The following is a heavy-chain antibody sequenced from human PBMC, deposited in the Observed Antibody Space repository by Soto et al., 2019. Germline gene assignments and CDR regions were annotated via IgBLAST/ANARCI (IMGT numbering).Heavy chain of an antibody. CDR2: IYYSGST. CDR1: GGSISSYY. D-gene: IGHD3-3*01. CDR3: ARGLTIFGKDGFDP. V-gene: IGHV4-59*01. J-gene: IGHJ5*02. Sequence: NPSETLSLTCTVSGGSISSYYWSWIRQPPGKGLEWIGYIYYSGSTNYNPSLKSRVTISVDTSKNQFSLKLSPVTAADTAVYYCARGLTIFGKDGFDPWGQGTLVTVSS.